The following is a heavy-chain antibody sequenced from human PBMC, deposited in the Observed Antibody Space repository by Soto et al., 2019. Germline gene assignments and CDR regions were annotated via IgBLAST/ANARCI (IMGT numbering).Heavy chain of an antibody. CDR3: AREGVYSGSYFDY. V-gene: IGHV3-33*01. CDR2: IWYDGSNK. D-gene: IGHD1-26*01. Sequence: QVQLVESGGGVVQPGRSLRLSCAASGFTFSSYGMHWVRQAPGKGLEWVAVIWYDGSNKYYADSVKGRFTISRDNSKNRLYLQMNSLRAEDTAVYYCAREGVYSGSYFDYWGQGTLVTVSS. CDR1: GFTFSSYG. J-gene: IGHJ4*02.